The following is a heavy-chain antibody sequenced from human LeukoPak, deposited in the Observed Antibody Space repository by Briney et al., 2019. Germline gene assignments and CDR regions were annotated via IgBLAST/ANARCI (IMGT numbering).Heavy chain of an antibody. CDR2: IYHSGST. Sequence: PSETLSLTCAVSGGSISSINWWSWVRQPPGKGLEWIGEIYHSGSTNYNPSLKSRVTISVDKSKNQFSLKLGSVTAADTAVYYCARDSGDYDSSGYYFDYWGQGTLVTVSS. CDR1: GGSISSINW. V-gene: IGHV4-4*02. J-gene: IGHJ4*02. CDR3: ARDSGDYDSSGYYFDY. D-gene: IGHD3-22*01.